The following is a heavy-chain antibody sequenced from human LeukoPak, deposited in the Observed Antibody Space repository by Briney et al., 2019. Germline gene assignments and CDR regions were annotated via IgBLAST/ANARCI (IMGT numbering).Heavy chain of an antibody. D-gene: IGHD2-2*01. CDR2: ISGSGGIT. CDR1: GFTFSSYA. J-gene: IGHJ4*02. V-gene: IGHV3-23*01. CDR3: AKDLGLVVPAATLDY. Sequence: GGSLRLSCAASGFTFSSYAMSWVRQAPGKGLEWVSAISGSGGITYYADSVKGRFTISRDNSKNTLYLQMNSLRAEDTAVYYCAKDLGLVVPAATLDYWGQGTLVTVSS.